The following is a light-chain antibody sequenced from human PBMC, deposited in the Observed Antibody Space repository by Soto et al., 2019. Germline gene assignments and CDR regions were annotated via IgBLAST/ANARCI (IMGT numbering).Light chain of an antibody. CDR1: SSNIGAGYD. Sequence: QSVLTQPPSVSGAPGQRVTISCTGSSSNIGAGYDVHWYQQLPGTAHKLLIYGNSKRPSGVPDRFSGSKSGTSASLAITWLQAEDEAAYYCQYTSRSDFHVFGTGTKVTVL. V-gene: IGLV1-40*01. J-gene: IGLJ1*01. CDR2: GNS. CDR3: QYTSRSDFHV.